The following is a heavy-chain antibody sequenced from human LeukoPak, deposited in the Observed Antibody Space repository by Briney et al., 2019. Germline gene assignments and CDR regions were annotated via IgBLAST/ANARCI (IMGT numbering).Heavy chain of an antibody. J-gene: IGHJ4*02. CDR2: IRYDGSNK. V-gene: IGHV3-30*02. CDR3: AKDQGRYYDSSLISGFDY. D-gene: IGHD3-22*01. CDR1: GFTFSNYN. Sequence: PGGSLRLSCAASGFTFSNYNMHWVRQAPGKGLEWVAFIRYDGSNKYYADSVKGRFTISRDNSKNTLYLQMNSLRAEDTAVYYCAKDQGRYYDSSLISGFDYWGQGTLVTVSS.